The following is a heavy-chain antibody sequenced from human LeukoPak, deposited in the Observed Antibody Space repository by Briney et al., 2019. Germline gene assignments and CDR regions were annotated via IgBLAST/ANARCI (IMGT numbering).Heavy chain of an antibody. Sequence: GGSLRLSCAASGFTFSSYSMNWVRQAPGKGLEWVSYISSSSSTIYYADSVKGRFTISRDNAKNSLYLQMNSLRAEDTAVYYCARDELDLDFDYWGQGTLVTVSS. D-gene: IGHD1-1*01. CDR3: ARDELDLDFDY. CDR2: ISSSSSTI. V-gene: IGHV3-48*01. CDR1: GFTFSSYS. J-gene: IGHJ4*02.